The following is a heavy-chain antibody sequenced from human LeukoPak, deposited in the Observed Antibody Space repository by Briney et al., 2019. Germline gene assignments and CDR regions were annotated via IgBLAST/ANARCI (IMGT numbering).Heavy chain of an antibody. Sequence: PGGSLRLSCAASGFTLSSYWLSWVRQAPGNGLEWVARIKQDGSEKHYVDSVKGRFTISRDNAKNSVYLQMNTLRAEDTAVYYCARYIETPRRDLDYWGQGTLVTVSS. CDR2: IKQDGSEK. D-gene: IGHD4-23*01. CDR3: ARYIETPRRDLDY. V-gene: IGHV3-7*01. CDR1: GFTLSSYW. J-gene: IGHJ4*02.